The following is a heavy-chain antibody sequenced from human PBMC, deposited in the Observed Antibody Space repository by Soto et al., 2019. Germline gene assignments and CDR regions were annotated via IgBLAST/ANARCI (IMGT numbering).Heavy chain of an antibody. CDR3: AREHDFWSGYGDPRNDY. Sequence: PSETLSLTCTVSGGSISSGGYYWSWIRQHPGKGLEWIGYIYYSGSTYYNPSLKSRVTISVDTSKNQFSLKLSSVTAADTAVYYCAREHDFWSGYGDPRNDYWGQGTLVTV. CDR1: GGSISSGGYY. D-gene: IGHD3-3*01. J-gene: IGHJ4*02. V-gene: IGHV4-31*03. CDR2: IYYSGST.